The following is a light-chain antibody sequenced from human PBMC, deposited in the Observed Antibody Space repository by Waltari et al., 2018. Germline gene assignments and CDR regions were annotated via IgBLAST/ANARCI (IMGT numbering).Light chain of an antibody. CDR1: QSISTY. J-gene: IGKJ1*01. V-gene: IGKV1-39*01. CDR3: QQSYSTPPWT. Sequence: DIQMTQSPSSLSASVGDRVTITCRASQSISTYLNWYQQKPGKAPKLLIYTASSLHSRVPSRFSGSGSGTDFTLTISSLQPEDFATYYCQQSYSTPPWTFGQGTKVEIK. CDR2: TAS.